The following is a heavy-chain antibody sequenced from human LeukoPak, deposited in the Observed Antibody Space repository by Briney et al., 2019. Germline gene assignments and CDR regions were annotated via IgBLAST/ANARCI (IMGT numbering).Heavy chain of an antibody. J-gene: IGHJ4*02. Sequence: ASETLSLTCAVHGASFSGDYWNWLRQHPGKGQQWIGEINHRGSTNYNPSLKSRVTISVDTSKNQFSLKLSSVTAADTAVYFCTSERVPFYFDYWGQGILVTVSS. CDR1: GASFSGDY. CDR3: TSERVPFYFDY. V-gene: IGHV4-34*01. D-gene: IGHD1-1*01. CDR2: INHRGST.